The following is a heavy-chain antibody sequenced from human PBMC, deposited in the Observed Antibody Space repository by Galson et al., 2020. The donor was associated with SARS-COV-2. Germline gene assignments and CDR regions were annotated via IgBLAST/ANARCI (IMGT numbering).Heavy chain of an antibody. Sequence: PGGSLRLSCAASGLTFSNAWMSWVRQAPGKGLEWVGRIKSKTDGGTTDYAAPVKGRFTISRDYSKSTLYLQMNSLNTEDTAVYYCTRGYCSGGSCYSAPDYWGQGTLVTVSS. CDR2: IKSKTDGGTT. V-gene: IGHV3-15*01. CDR1: GLTFSNAW. J-gene: IGHJ4*02. CDR3: TRGYCSGGSCYSAPDY. D-gene: IGHD2-15*01.